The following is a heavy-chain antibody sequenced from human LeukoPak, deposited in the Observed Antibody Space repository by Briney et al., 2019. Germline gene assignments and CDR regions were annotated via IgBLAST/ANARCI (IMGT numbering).Heavy chain of an antibody. CDR1: GFTIGPYA. CDR2: IKADGSGT. D-gene: IGHD2/OR15-2a*01. CDR3: AAWAFYHNLDV. V-gene: IGHV3-43*02. J-gene: IGHJ6*02. Sequence: GGSLRLSCAASGFTIGPYAMYWVRQGPARGLEWVSVIKADGSGTFYADSVRGRFTTSRDNSKNSLYLQMNSLTSEDTALYYCAAWAFYHNLDVWGQGTTVIVSS.